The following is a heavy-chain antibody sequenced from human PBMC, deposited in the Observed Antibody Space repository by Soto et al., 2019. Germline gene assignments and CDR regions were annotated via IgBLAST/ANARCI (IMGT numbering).Heavy chain of an antibody. CDR1: GFPFSRHW. V-gene: IGHV3-74*01. D-gene: IGHD5-12*01. J-gene: IGHJ4*02. CDR3: VTLNGYEY. Sequence: EVRLVESGGGLVQPGGSLRLSCAASGFPFSRHWLQWVRQVPGRGLVWVSRIANTGSSAIYADSVRGRFTVPRCNANDTLYLSMNSLRAEDTAVYYCVTLNGYEYWGQGTLVTVSS. CDR2: IANTGSSA.